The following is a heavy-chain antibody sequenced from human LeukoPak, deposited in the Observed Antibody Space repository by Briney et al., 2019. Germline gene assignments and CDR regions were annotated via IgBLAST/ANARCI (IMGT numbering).Heavy chain of an antibody. CDR2: ISSRSSYI. Sequence: GGSLRRYCAASGFTFSSYSMNWVRQAPGKGLEWVSSISSRSSYIYYADSVKGRFTISRENAKNSLYLQINSLRAEDTAVYYCALGDYGAPFDYWGQGTLVTVSS. D-gene: IGHD4-17*01. CDR1: GFTFSSYS. J-gene: IGHJ4*02. CDR3: ALGDYGAPFDY. V-gene: IGHV3-21*01.